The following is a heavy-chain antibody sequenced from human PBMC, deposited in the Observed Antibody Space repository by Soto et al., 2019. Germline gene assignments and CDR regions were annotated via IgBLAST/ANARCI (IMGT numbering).Heavy chain of an antibody. CDR1: GCTFTNHG. J-gene: IGHJ4*02. D-gene: IGHD2-21*01. CDR2: VSGYNDKT. V-gene: IGHV1-18*04. CDR3: ARDFYPVAYFFDY. Sequence: ASVKVSCKASGCTFTNHGISWVRQAPVQGLEWMGWVSGYNDKTKSAQKFQGRVTMTTDTSTSTAHMELSSLRSDDTAVYYCARDFYPVAYFFDYWGQGTLLTISS.